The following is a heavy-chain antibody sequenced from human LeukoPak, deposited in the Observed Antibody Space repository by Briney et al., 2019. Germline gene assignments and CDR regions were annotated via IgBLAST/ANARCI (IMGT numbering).Heavy chain of an antibody. D-gene: IGHD6-13*01. V-gene: IGHV1-2*02. CDR3: ARGSSSWSPLGAFDI. CDR2: INPNSGGT. J-gene: IGHJ3*02. CDR1: GYTFTGYY. Sequence: ASVKVSCKASGYTFTGYYMHWVRQAPGQGLEWMGWINPNSGGTNYALKFRGRVTMTRDTSIGTAYMEVSRLRSDDTAVYYCARGSSSWSPLGAFDIWGQGTMVTVSS.